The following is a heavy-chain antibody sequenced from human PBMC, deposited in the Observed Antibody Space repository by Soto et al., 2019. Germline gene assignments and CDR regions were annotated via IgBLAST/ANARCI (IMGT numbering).Heavy chain of an antibody. V-gene: IGHV4-38-2*02. CDR3: ARDSYGGNSDFDI. D-gene: IGHD4-17*01. CDR2: IYHSGSA. J-gene: IGHJ3*02. CDR1: GYSITSGDY. Sequence: SETLSLTCTACGYSITSGDYWGWIRQPPGKGLEWIGSIYHSGSAYYNPSLKSRVTISVDTSNNQFSLKLSSVTAADTAVYYCARDSYGGNSDFDIWGQGTMVTVSS.